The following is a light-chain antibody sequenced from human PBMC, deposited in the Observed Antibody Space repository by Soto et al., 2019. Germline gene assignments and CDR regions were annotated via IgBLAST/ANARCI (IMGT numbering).Light chain of an antibody. V-gene: IGLV2-14*01. CDR2: DVS. CDR3: NSHTISNTRV. J-gene: IGLJ1*01. CDR1: SSDVGAYNR. Sequence: QSALTQPASVSGSPGQSITISCTGTSSDVGAYNRVSWYQHHPGKAPKLMIYDVSNRPSGVSNRFSGSKSGYTASLTISGLLAEDEADYYCNSHTISNTRVFGTGTKVTVL.